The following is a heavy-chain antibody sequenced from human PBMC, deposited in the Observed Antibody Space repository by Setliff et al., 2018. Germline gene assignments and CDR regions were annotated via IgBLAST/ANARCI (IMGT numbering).Heavy chain of an antibody. V-gene: IGHV1-69*05. J-gene: IGHJ3*02. Sequence: SVKVSCKASGYTFISYDISWVRQAPGQGLEWMGGIIPIFGTANYAQKFQGRVTITTDESTSTAYMELSSLRSEDTAVYYCARELLDGYDAFDIWGQGTMVTVSS. CDR3: ARELLDGYDAFDI. D-gene: IGHD3-10*01. CDR2: IIPIFGTA. CDR1: GYTFISYD.